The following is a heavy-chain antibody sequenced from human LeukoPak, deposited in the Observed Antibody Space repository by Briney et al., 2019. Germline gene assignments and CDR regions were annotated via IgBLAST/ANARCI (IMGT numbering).Heavy chain of an antibody. Sequence: SETLSLTCTVSGGSISSSSYYWGWIRQHPGKGLEWIGYIYYSGSTYYNPSLKSRVTISVDTSKNQFSLKLSSVTAADTAVYYCARVGSSSWYRGWFDPWGQGTLVTVSS. J-gene: IGHJ5*02. V-gene: IGHV4-31*03. CDR2: IYYSGST. CDR3: ARVGSSSWYRGWFDP. D-gene: IGHD6-13*01. CDR1: GGSISSSSYY.